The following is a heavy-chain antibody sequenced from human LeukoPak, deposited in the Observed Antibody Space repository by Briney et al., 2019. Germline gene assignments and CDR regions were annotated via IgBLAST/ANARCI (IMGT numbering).Heavy chain of an antibody. Sequence: ASVKVSCKVSGYTLTELTMHWVRQAPGQGLEWMGGFDPEDGETIYAQKFQGRVTMTEDTSTDTAYMELSSLRSEDTAVYYCATEGYSGYDFRGFDYWGQGTLVTVSS. V-gene: IGHV1-24*01. CDR1: GYTLTELT. CDR3: ATEGYSGYDFRGFDY. CDR2: FDPEDGET. D-gene: IGHD5-12*01. J-gene: IGHJ4*02.